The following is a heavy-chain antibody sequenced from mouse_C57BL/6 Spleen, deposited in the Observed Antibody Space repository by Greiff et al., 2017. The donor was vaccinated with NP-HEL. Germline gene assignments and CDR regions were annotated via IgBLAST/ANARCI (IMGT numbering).Heavy chain of an antibody. CDR1: GYSITSGYY. Sequence: DVQLQESGPGLVKPSQSLSLTCSVTGYSITSGYYWNWIRQFPGNKLEWMGYISYDGSNNYNPSLKNRISITRDTSKNQFFLKLNSVTTEDTATYYCARGIPGMDYWGQGTSVTVSS. CDR2: ISYDGSN. J-gene: IGHJ4*01. V-gene: IGHV3-6*01. CDR3: ARGIPGMDY.